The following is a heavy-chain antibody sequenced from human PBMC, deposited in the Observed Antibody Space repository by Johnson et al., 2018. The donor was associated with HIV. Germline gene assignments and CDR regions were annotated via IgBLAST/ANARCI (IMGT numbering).Heavy chain of an antibody. CDR2: IWYDGSNK. J-gene: IGHJ3*02. CDR3: AKDRSGGALGAFDI. Sequence: QVQLVESGGGVVKPGRSLRLSCAASGFTFSSYGMHWVRQAPGKGLEWVAVIWYDGSNKYYADSVKGRFTISRDNSKNTLYLQMNSLRDEDTALYYCAKDRSGGALGAFDIWGHGTMVTVSS. V-gene: IGHV3-33*06. D-gene: IGHD2-15*01. CDR1: GFTFSSYG.